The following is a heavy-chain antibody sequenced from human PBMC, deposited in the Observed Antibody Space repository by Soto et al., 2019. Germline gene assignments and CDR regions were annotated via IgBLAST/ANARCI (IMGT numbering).Heavy chain of an antibody. CDR1: GGSFSGYY. Sequence: QVQLQQWGAGLLKPSETLSLTCAVYGGSFSGYYWSWIRQPPGKGLEWIGEINHSGSTNYNPSLKSRATMSVDTSKDQFSLKLSSVTAADTAVYYCAIDRVVRGVSSNYYYYGMDVWGQGTTVTVSS. CDR3: AIDRVVRGVSSNYYYYGMDV. D-gene: IGHD3-10*01. J-gene: IGHJ6*02. V-gene: IGHV4-34*01. CDR2: INHSGST.